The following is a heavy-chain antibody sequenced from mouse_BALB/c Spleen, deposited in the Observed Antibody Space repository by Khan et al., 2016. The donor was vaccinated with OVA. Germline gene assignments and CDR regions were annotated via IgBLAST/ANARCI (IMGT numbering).Heavy chain of an antibody. CDR3: ARTARIKY. CDR1: GYSITSGYG. Sequence: QLEESEPGLVKPSPSLSITCTVTGYSITSGYGCNWSRQFPGNKQEWVGYIGYSGGTNYNQSLKSRISITQDTSKNHCFLQLNSVTTDDTATYYCARTARIKYWGQGTTLTVSS. CDR2: IGYSGGT. D-gene: IGHD1-2*01. V-gene: IGHV3-1*02. J-gene: IGHJ2*01.